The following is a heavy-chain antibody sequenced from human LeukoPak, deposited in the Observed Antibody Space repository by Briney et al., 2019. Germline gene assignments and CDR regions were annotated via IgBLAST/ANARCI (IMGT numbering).Heavy chain of an antibody. CDR1: GFTVTDYA. Sequence: GGSLRLSCAASGFTVTDYAMTWIRQSPGKGLEWVSSMSDIGPNTYYADSVKGRLTISRDTSKNTLFLQMNSLRAGDTALYYCARRLSLRFDAFAVWGPGTVVTVSS. J-gene: IGHJ3*01. CDR2: MSDIGPNT. D-gene: IGHD3-3*01. V-gene: IGHV3-23*01. CDR3: ARRLSLRFDAFAV.